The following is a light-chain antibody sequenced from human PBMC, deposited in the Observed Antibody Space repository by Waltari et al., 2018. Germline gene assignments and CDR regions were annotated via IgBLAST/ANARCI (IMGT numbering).Light chain of an antibody. J-gene: IGLJ2*01. CDR3: CSYLGSNTWV. CDR1: SSGVGNYDL. CDR2: GAN. V-gene: IGLV2-23*01. Sequence: QSALTQPASVSGSPGQSITLSCTGTSSGVGNYDLVSWYQHHPGRAPKLIIYGANDRPSGVSNRFSGSKSGIAASLTISGLQAEDEADYYCCSYLGSNTWVFGGGTKLTVL.